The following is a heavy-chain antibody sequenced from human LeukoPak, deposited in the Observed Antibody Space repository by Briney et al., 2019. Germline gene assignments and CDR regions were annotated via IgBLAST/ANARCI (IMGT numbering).Heavy chain of an antibody. V-gene: IGHV4-4*07. Sequence: SETLSLTCTVSGDSFSSFYWTWIRQPAGRGPEWIGRIHSSGNTHFNPSLESRVTMSLDTSKNQFSLNLRSVTAADTAMYYCARGDYYDGGGRNWFDPWGQGTLVTVSS. D-gene: IGHD3-16*01. CDR1: GDSFSSFY. J-gene: IGHJ5*02. CDR3: ARGDYYDGGGRNWFDP. CDR2: IHSSGNT.